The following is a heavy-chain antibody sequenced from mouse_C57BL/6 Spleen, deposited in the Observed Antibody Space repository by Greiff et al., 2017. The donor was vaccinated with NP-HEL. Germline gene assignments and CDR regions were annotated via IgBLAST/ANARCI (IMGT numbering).Heavy chain of an antibody. Sequence: VQLQQSGPELVKPGASVKISCKASGYAFSSSWMNWVKQRPGKGLEWIGRIYPGDGDTNYNGKFKGKATLTADKSSSTAYMQLSSLTSEDSAVYFCASRRDYYGSSYFDYWGQGTTLTVSS. J-gene: IGHJ2*01. CDR1: GYAFSSSW. D-gene: IGHD1-1*01. CDR2: IYPGDGDT. V-gene: IGHV1-82*01. CDR3: ASRRDYYGSSYFDY.